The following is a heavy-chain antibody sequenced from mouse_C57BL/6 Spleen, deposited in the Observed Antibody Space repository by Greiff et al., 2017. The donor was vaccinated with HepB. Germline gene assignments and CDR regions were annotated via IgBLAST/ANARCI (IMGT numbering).Heavy chain of an antibody. Sequence: QVQLQQPGAELVKPGASVKLSCKASGYTFTSYWMQWVKQRPGQGLEWIGEIDPSDSYTNYNQKFKGKATLTVDTSSSTAYMQLSSLTSEDSAVYYCASRRDYYGSSTGYFDVWGTGTTVTVSS. V-gene: IGHV1-50*01. D-gene: IGHD1-1*01. CDR2: IDPSDSYT. CDR1: GYTFTSYW. CDR3: ASRRDYYGSSTGYFDV. J-gene: IGHJ1*03.